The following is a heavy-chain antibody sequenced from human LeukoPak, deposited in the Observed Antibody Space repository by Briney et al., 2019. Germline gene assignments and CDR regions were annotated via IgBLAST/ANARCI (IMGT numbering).Heavy chain of an antibody. D-gene: IGHD3-22*01. CDR3: ARLRSGYYVDY. V-gene: IGHV3-7*01. CDR1: GFTFSSNW. CDR2: IKQDGSEK. J-gene: IGHJ4*02. Sequence: PGGSLRLSCAASGFTFSSNWMNWVRQAPGKGLEWVATIKQDGSEKYYVYSVKGRFTISRDNAKNSLYLQMNSLRAEDTAVYYCARLRSGYYVDYWGQGTLVAVSS.